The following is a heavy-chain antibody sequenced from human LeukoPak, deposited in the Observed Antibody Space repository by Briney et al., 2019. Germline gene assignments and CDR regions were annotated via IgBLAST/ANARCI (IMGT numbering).Heavy chain of an antibody. D-gene: IGHD5-18*01. CDR1: GGSISTSSYY. CDR2: IFYSGST. Sequence: PSETLSLTCTVSGGSISTSSYYWGWVRQPPGKGLEWIGNIFYSGSTYYSPSLKSRVTISLDTSRNQFSLKLSSVTAADTAVYYCARSDTAMVRPLYYYYYMDVWGKGTTVTVSS. J-gene: IGHJ6*03. CDR3: ARSDTAMVRPLYYYYYMDV. V-gene: IGHV4-39*07.